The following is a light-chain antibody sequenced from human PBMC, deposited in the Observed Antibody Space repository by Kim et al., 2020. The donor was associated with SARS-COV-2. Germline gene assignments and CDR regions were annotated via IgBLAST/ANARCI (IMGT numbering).Light chain of an antibody. CDR1: KLGDKY. CDR3: QAWDSSTADVV. CDR2: QDS. Sequence: SYELTQPPSVSVSPGQTASITCSGDKLGDKYACWYQQKPGQSPVLGIYQDSKRPSGIPERFSGSNSGNTATLTISGTQAMDEADYYCQAWDSSTADVVFG. V-gene: IGLV3-1*01. J-gene: IGLJ2*01.